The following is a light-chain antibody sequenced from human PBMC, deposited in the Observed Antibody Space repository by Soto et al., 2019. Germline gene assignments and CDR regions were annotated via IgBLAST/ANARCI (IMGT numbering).Light chain of an antibody. CDR1: QSISSW. CDR2: DAS. J-gene: IGKJ4*01. Sequence: DIQMTQSPSTLSASVGDRVTITCRASQSISSWLAWYQQKPGKAPKLLIYDASSLESGVPSRFSGSGSGTEFTLAISSLQPDDFATYCRQQYNSYPSFGGGTKVDIK. CDR3: QQYNSYPS. V-gene: IGKV1-5*01.